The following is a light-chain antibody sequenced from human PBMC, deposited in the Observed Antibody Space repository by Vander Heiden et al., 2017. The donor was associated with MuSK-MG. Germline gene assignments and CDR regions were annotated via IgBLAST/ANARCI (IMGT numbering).Light chain of an antibody. J-gene: IGKJ4*02. CDR1: QSISSY. CDR3: QQSYSTHRT. Sequence: DIQMTQSPSSLSASVGDRVTITCPASQSISSYLNWYQQKPGKAPKLLIYAASSLQSGVPSRFSGSGSGTDFTLTISSLQPEDVATYYCQQSYSTHRTFGGGTKVEIK. V-gene: IGKV1-39*01. CDR2: AAS.